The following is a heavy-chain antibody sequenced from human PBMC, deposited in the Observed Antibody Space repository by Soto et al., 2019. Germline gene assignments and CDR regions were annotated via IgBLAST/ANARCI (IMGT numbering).Heavy chain of an antibody. D-gene: IGHD6-19*01. Sequence: EVQLLESGGGLVPPGGSLRLSCAASGFTFSSYAMSWVRQAPGKGLEWVSAISGSGGTTYYATSVKGRFPFSRDNSKNTLYLQMNSLRAEDTAVYYCAKTANGWFSAFDIWGQGTMVTVSS. V-gene: IGHV3-23*01. CDR2: ISGSGGTT. J-gene: IGHJ3*02. CDR1: GFTFSSYA. CDR3: AKTANGWFSAFDI.